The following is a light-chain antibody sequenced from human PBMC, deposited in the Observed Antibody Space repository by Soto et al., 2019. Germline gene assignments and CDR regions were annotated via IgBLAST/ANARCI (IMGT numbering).Light chain of an antibody. CDR2: GVS. V-gene: IGKV3D-20*02. J-gene: IGKJ1*01. CDR1: QRLSASD. Sequence: EILMTQSPATLSLSPGQRATLSCRASQRLSASDIAWYQQKPGQAPKFLIYGVSSRATGIPDRFSGSGSGTDFTLTISRLEPEDFAVYFCQQYKIWPTFGQGTKVDIK. CDR3: QQYKIWPT.